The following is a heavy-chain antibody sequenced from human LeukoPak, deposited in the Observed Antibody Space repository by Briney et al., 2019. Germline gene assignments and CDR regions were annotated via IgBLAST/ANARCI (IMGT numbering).Heavy chain of an antibody. CDR2: MNPNSGNT. Sequence: ASVNVSCKASGYTFTSYDINWVRQATGQGLEWMGWMNPNSGNTGYAQKFQGRVTMTRNTSISTAYMELSSLRSEDTAVYYCARGVRDHCSGGSCYSVYWGQGTLVTVSS. D-gene: IGHD2-15*01. V-gene: IGHV1-8*01. CDR1: GYTFTSYD. CDR3: ARGVRDHCSGGSCYSVY. J-gene: IGHJ4*02.